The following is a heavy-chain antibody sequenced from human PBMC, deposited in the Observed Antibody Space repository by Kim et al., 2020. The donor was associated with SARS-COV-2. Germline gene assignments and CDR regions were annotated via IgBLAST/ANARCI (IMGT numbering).Heavy chain of an antibody. Sequence: SETLSLTCTVSGGSISSSSYYWGWIRQPPGKGPEWIGSIYYSGSTYYNPSLKSRVTISVDTSKNQFSLKLSSVTAADTAVYYCARHKQGIDRGVIWFDPWGQGTLVTVSS. CDR2: IYYSGST. CDR1: GGSISSSSYY. D-gene: IGHD3-10*01. V-gene: IGHV4-39*01. J-gene: IGHJ5*02. CDR3: ARHKQGIDRGVIWFDP.